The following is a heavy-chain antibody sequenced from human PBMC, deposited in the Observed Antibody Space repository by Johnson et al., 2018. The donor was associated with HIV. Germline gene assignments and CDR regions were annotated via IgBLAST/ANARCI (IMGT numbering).Heavy chain of an antibody. J-gene: IGHJ3*02. CDR3: ARKKATVFSTTSTNYAFDI. CDR2: ISGSGAST. Sequence: VQLVESGGGLVKPGGSLRLSCAASGFTFDDYGMSWVRQVPGKGLEWVSAISGSGASTYYADSVKGRFTISRDNSKNTLYLQMNSLRAEDTAVYYCARKKATVFSTTSTNYAFDIWGQGTMVTVSS. CDR1: GFTFDDYG. D-gene: IGHD1-1*01. V-gene: IGHV3-23*04.